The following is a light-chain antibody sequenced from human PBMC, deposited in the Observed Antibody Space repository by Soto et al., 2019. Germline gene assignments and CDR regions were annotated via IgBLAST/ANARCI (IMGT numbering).Light chain of an antibody. Sequence: DIQLTQSPSSLSASVRDRVTITCQASHSINNYLNWYQQKPGKAPTLLIYDAANLQAGVPSRFSGGGSGSNFTSTISSLQPEDIATYYCQRYDNLPSFGPGTRVDIK. CDR2: DAA. V-gene: IGKV1-33*01. J-gene: IGKJ3*01. CDR1: HSINNY. CDR3: QRYDNLPS.